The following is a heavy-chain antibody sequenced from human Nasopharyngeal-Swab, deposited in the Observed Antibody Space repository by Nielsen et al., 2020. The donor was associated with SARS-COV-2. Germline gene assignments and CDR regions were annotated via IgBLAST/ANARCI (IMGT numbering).Heavy chain of an antibody. D-gene: IGHD3-10*01. J-gene: IGHJ3*02. CDR2: INHSGST. CDR3: ARDVVLLWFGELLQGLRAFDI. V-gene: IGHV4-34*01. Sequence: SETLSLTCAVYGGSFSGYYWSWIRQAPGKGLEWIGEINHSGSTNYNPSLKSRVTISVDTSKNQFSLKLSSVTAADTAVYYCARDVVLLWFGELLQGLRAFDIWGQGTMVTVSS. CDR1: GGSFSGYY.